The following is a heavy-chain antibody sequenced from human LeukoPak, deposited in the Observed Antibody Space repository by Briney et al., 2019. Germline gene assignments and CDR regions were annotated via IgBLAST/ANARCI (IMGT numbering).Heavy chain of an antibody. CDR1: GFTFSTYG. V-gene: IGHV3-7*03. Sequence: GGSLRLSCAASGFTFSTYGMSWVRQAPGKGLEWVSTIKEIGGGKYYADSVKGRFTISRDNAKNSLYLQMNSLRAEDTAVYYCARVSRWPLNYNPHYWGQGTLVTVSS. J-gene: IGHJ4*02. CDR2: IKEIGGGK. D-gene: IGHD1-1*01. CDR3: ARVSRWPLNYNPHY.